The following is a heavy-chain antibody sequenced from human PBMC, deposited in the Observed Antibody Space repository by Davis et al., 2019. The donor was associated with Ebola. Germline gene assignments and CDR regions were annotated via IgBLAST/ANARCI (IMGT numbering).Heavy chain of an antibody. J-gene: IGHJ4*02. CDR2: INWNGGST. V-gene: IGHV3-20*04. CDR1: GFTFDDYG. Sequence: GESLKISCAASGFTFDDYGMSWVRQAPGKGLEWVSGINWNGGSTGYADSVKGRFTISRDNAKNSLYLQMNSLRAEDTALYYCARGGCSGGSCYPSDYWGQGTLVTVSS. CDR3: ARGGCSGGSCYPSDY. D-gene: IGHD2-15*01.